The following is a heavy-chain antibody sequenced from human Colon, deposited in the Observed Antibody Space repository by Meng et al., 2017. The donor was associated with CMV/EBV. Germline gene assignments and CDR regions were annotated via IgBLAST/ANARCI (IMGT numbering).Heavy chain of an antibody. V-gene: IGHV3-21*06. CDR1: GFTFSSYS. Sequence: GGSLRLSCSTSGFTFSSYSLNWVRQAPGKGLEWVSSITHTSDTYYADSLKGRFTLSRDNAQNSVYLQMDSLTAEDTAIYYCARGWPPDDWGQGTLVTVSS. J-gene: IGHJ1*01. CDR3: ARGWPPDD. D-gene: IGHD6-13*01. CDR2: ITHTSDT.